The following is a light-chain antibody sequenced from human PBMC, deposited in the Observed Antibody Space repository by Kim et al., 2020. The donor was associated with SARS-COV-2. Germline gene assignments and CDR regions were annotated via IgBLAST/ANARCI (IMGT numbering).Light chain of an antibody. J-gene: IGKJ5*01. CDR2: GAS. Sequence: IVLTQSPGTLSLSAGERAALSCKASQTVVSYYLAWYQHKPGQAPRLLIYGASTRATGIPDRFSGSGSGTDFTLTISKLEPEDFAVYYCQQYGSSPITFGQGTRLEIK. CDR3: QQYGSSPIT. V-gene: IGKV3-20*01. CDR1: QTVVSYY.